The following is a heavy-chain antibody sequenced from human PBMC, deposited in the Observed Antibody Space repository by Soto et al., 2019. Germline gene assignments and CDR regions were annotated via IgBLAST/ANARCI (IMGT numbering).Heavy chain of an antibody. V-gene: IGHV3-23*01. D-gene: IGHD6-25*01. Sequence: PGGSLRLSCAASEFTFSNYAMSWVRQAPGKGLEWVSSISDNGGTTYYADSVKGRFTISRDNSKNTLYLQMNSLRAEDTAVYYFAKDPQRPTVYFEYWGQGTQVTVSS. CDR2: ISDNGGTT. CDR1: EFTFSNYA. J-gene: IGHJ4*02. CDR3: AKDPQRPTVYFEY.